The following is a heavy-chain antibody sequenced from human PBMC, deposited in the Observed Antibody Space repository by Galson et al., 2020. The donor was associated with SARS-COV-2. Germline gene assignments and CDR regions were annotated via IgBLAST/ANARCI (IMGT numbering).Heavy chain of an antibody. D-gene: IGHD3-10*01. CDR2: IYYSGST. Sequence: ETLSLTCTVSGGSISSSSYYWGWIRQPPGKGLEWIGSIYYSGSTYYNPSLKSRVTISVDTSKNQFSLKLSSVTAADTAVYYCARPSRITMVRGVIITLYAFDIWGQGTMVTVSS. V-gene: IGHV4-39*01. J-gene: IGHJ3*02. CDR1: GGSISSSSYY. CDR3: ARPSRITMVRGVIITLYAFDI.